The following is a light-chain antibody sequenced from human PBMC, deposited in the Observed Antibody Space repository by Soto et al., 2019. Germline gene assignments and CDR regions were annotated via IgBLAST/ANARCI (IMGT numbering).Light chain of an antibody. J-gene: IGKJ4*01. Sequence: AIQLTQSPSSLSASVGDRVTITCRASQGISSALAWYQQKPGKAPELLIYDASSLERGVPSRFSGSGSGTDFTLTIGSLQPEDFATYYCQHFNNYPLAFGGGSKVEIK. V-gene: IGKV1D-13*01. CDR1: QGISSA. CDR3: QHFNNYPLA. CDR2: DAS.